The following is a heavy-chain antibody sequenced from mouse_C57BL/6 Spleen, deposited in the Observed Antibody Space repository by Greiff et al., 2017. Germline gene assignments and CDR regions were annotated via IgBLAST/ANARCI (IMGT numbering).Heavy chain of an antibody. Sequence: QVQLQQPGAELVKPGASVKMSCKASGYTFTSYWITWVKQRPGQGLEWIGDIYPGSGSTNYNEKFKSKATLTVDTSSSTAYMQLSSLTSEDSAVYYCARKAGYYDYDGRFDYWGQGTTLTVSS. J-gene: IGHJ2*01. CDR2: IYPGSGST. V-gene: IGHV1-55*01. CDR1: GYTFTSYW. CDR3: ARKAGYYDYDGRFDY. D-gene: IGHD2-4*01.